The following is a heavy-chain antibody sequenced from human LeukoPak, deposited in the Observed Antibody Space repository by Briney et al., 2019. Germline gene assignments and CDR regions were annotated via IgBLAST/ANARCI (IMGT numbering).Heavy chain of an antibody. V-gene: IGHV3-11*01. J-gene: IGHJ6*03. CDR2: ISSSGSTI. CDR3: AKEGVYYDILTGYLAYYYYYMDV. Sequence: GGSLRLSCAASGFTFSNAWMSWVRQAPGKGLEWVSYISSSGSTIYYADSVKGRFTISRDNAKNSLYLQMNSLRAEDTAVYYCAKEGVYYDILTGYLAYYYYYMDVWGKGTTVTISS. D-gene: IGHD3-9*01. CDR1: GFTFSNAW.